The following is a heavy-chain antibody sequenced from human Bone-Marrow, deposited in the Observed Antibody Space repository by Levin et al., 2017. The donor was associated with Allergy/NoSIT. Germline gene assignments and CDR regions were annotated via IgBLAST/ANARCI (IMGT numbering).Heavy chain of an antibody. CDR2: IWSDGNNK. CDR3: AREKGNWYDFGSIDV. V-gene: IGHV3-33*01. CDR1: GFTFSNYS. D-gene: IGHD1-1*01. Sequence: SCAASGFTFSNYSLYWVRQAPGKGLQWVAAIWSDGNNKYYGDSVRGRFTISRDNSKNTVYSLMNSLLDEDTAIFYCAREKGNWYDFGSIDVWGQGTMVTVS. J-gene: IGHJ3*01.